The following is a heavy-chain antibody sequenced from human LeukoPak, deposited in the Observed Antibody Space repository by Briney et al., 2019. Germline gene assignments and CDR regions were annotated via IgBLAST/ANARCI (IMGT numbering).Heavy chain of an antibody. CDR1: GASITGHF. D-gene: IGHD6-13*01. CDR3: ARVIGIAAAGTSWFDP. Sequence: SETLSLTCTVSGASITGHFWNWIRQSPGKGLEWIGYVYYTGGTVYNSSLESRVTISIDTSRTQFSLRLTSVTAADTAVYYCARVIGIAAAGTSWFDPWGQGTLVTVSS. V-gene: IGHV4-59*11. J-gene: IGHJ5*02. CDR2: VYYTGGT.